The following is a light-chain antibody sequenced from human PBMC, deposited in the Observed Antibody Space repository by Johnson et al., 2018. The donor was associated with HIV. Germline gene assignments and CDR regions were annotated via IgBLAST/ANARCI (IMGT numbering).Light chain of an antibody. CDR3: GTWDSSLSAYV. Sequence: HSVLTQPPSVSAAPGQKVTISCSGSNSNIGNNYVSWYQQLPGTAPKLLIYDNNKRPSGIRDRFSGSKSGTSATLGITGLQTGDEADYYCGTWDSSLSAYVIGTGTKVTVL. J-gene: IGLJ1*01. CDR1: NSNIGNNY. CDR2: DNN. V-gene: IGLV1-51*01.